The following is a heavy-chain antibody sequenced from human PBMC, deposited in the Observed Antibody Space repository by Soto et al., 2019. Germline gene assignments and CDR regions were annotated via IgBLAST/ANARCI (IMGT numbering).Heavy chain of an antibody. CDR2: IYYSGST. CDR3: ARQGRRGSYGHIPRSYFDY. J-gene: IGHJ4*02. D-gene: IGHD5-18*01. V-gene: IGHV4-39*01. Sequence: QLQLQESGPGLVKPSETLSLTCTVSGGSISSSSYYWGWIRQPPGKGLEWIGSIYYSGSTYYNPSLKSRVTISVDTSKNQFSLKLSSVTAADTAVYYCARQGRRGSYGHIPRSYFDYWGQGTLVTVSS. CDR1: GGSISSSSYY.